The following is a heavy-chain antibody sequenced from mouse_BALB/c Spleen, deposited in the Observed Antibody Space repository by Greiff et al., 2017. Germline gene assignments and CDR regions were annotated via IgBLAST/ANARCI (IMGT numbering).Heavy chain of an antibody. J-gene: IGHJ2*01. CDR2: ISSGGSYT. D-gene: IGHD1-1*01. V-gene: IGHV5-9-3*01. Sequence: DVMLVESGGGLVKPGGSLKLSCAASGFTFSSYAMSWVRQTPEKRLEWVATISSGGSYTYYPDSVKGRFTISRDNAKNTLYLQMSSLRSEDTAMYYCARQKFITTVVAPYYFDYWGQGTTLTVSS. CDR1: GFTFSSYA. CDR3: ARQKFITTVVAPYYFDY.